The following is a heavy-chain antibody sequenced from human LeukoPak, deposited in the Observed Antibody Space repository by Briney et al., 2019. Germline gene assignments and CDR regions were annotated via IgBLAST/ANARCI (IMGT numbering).Heavy chain of an antibody. Sequence: REASVKVSCKASGGTFSSYAISWVRQAPGQGLEWMGGIIPIFGTANYAQKFQGRVTITADESTSTAYMELSSLRSEDTAVYYCARGTPMVRGVDTTYGMDVWGQGTTVTVSS. CDR2: IIPIFGTA. CDR3: ARGTPMVRGVDTTYGMDV. CDR1: GGTFSSYA. J-gene: IGHJ6*02. D-gene: IGHD3-10*01. V-gene: IGHV1-69*13.